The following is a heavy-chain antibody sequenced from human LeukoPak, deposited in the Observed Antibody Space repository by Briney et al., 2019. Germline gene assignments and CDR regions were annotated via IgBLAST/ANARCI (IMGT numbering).Heavy chain of an antibody. CDR1: GYTFTSYA. CDR2: IIPIFGTP. V-gene: IGHV1-69*13. CDR3: ARSPGGRQTSPKYYYYYYGMDV. Sequence: ASVKVSCKASGYTFTSYAMHWVRQAPGQGLEWMGGIIPIFGTPNYAQKFQGRVTITADESTSTAYMELSSLRSEDTAVYYCARSPGGRQTSPKYYYYYYGMDVWGQGTTVTVSS. J-gene: IGHJ6*02. D-gene: IGHD1-1*01.